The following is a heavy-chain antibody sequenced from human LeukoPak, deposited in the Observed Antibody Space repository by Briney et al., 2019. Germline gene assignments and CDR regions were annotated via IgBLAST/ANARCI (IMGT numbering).Heavy chain of an antibody. CDR2: IIPIFGTA. D-gene: IGHD6-19*01. CDR1: GGTFSSYA. V-gene: IGHV1-69*06. Sequence: SVKVSCKASGGTFSSYAISWVRQAPGQGLEWMGGIIPIFGTANYAQKFQGRVTITADKSTSTAYMELSSLRSEDTAVYYCARDQDHIAVAGIDYWGQGTLVTVSS. CDR3: ARDQDHIAVAGIDY. J-gene: IGHJ4*02.